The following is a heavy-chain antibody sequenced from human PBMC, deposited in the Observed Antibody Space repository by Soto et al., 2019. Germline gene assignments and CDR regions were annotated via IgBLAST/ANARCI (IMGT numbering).Heavy chain of an antibody. D-gene: IGHD3-10*01. J-gene: IGHJ6*02. CDR1: GFTFSSYA. Sequence: QVQLVESGGGVVQPGRSLRLSCAASGFTFSSYAMHWVRQAPGKGLEWVAVISYDGSNKYYADSVKGRFTISRDNSKNTLYLQMNSLRAEDTPVYSSARETASYGSGTSYYYGMDVWGQGNTVTVSS. V-gene: IGHV3-30-3*01. CDR3: ARETASYGSGTSYYYGMDV. CDR2: ISYDGSNK.